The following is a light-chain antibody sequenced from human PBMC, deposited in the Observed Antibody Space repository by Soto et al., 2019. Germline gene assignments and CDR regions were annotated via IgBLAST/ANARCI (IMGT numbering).Light chain of an antibody. J-gene: IGKJ2*01. V-gene: IGKV1-9*01. CDR2: SAS. CDR3: QQLTNYRFT. Sequence: IQFTQSPSSLSASVGDRVTITCRASQGINKFLAWYQQRPWKAPQLLVYSASTLQSGVPSRFSGSGSGSDFSLTISSLQPEDFATYYCQQLTNYRFTFGQGTKLDIK. CDR1: QGINKF.